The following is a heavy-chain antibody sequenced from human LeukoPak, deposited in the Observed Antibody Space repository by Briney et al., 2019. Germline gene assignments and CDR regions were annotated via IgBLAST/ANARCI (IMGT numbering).Heavy chain of an antibody. V-gene: IGHV3-48*03. J-gene: IGHJ4*02. CDR1: GFVFSNYN. CDR3: ARCPRWAHFDY. CDR2: ISSSGRAI. D-gene: IGHD4-23*01. Sequence: GGSLRLSCAASGFVFSNYNMHWVRQAPGKGLEWVSYISSSGRAIYYADSVKGRFTVSRDNAKNSLYLRMNSLRAEDTAVYYCARCPRWAHFDYWGQGTLVTVSS.